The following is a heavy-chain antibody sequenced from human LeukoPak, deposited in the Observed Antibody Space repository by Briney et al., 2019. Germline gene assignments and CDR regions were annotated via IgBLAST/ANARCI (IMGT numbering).Heavy chain of an antibody. CDR2: IKSKAEGGTT. Sequence: GGSLRLSCATSGITFINAWMTWVRQAPGKGLEWVGRIKSKAEGGTTDYAAPVKGRFTISRGDSKNTLYLQMNSLKTEDTDEYYCTRPSITMVRGVIITYLFDYWGQGTLVTVSS. J-gene: IGHJ4*02. D-gene: IGHD3-10*01. CDR1: GITFINAW. CDR3: TRPSITMVRGVIITYLFDY. V-gene: IGHV3-15*01.